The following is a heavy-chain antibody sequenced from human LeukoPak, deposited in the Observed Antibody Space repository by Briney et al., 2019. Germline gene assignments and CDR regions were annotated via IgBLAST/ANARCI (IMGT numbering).Heavy chain of an antibody. CDR2: ISGSGGST. CDR3: ARRDYDFWSGPAPPFDY. D-gene: IGHD3-3*01. CDR1: GFTFSSYA. J-gene: IGHJ4*02. V-gene: IGHV3-23*01. Sequence: PGGSLRLSCAASGFTFSSYAMSWVRQAPGKGLERVSAISGSGGSTYYADSVKGRFTISRDNSKNTLYLQMNSLRAEDTAVYYCARRDYDFWSGPAPPFDYWGQGTLVTVSS.